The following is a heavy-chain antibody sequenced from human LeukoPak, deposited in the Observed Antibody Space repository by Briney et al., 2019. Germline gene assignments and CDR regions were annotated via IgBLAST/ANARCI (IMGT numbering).Heavy chain of an antibody. CDR2: INYSGVT. V-gene: IGHV4-39*02. CDR3: AIYSSSSGGIDP. D-gene: IGHD2-15*01. CDR1: SGSITSSVYY. J-gene: IGHJ5*02. Sequence: SETLSLTCTVSSGSITSSVYYCSWIRQPPGKGLEWIAGINYSGVTHYNPSLKSRVTISVDTSKNHFSLNLSTVTAADTAVYSCAIYSSSSGGIDPWGQGTLVTVSS.